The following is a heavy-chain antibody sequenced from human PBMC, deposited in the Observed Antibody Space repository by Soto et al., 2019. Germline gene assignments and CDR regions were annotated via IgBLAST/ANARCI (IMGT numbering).Heavy chain of an antibody. J-gene: IGHJ6*02. CDR1: GFIFSDKA. Sequence: PGGSLRLSCSAFGFIFSDKAMHWVRQAPGKGLDFVSTIGSHGTSYAESVQGRFTISRDDSKNTVYLQMSSLRVEDTATYYCVRDSWGMDVWGQGTTVTVSS. V-gene: IGHV3-64D*08. CDR2: IGSHGT. CDR3: VRDSWGMDV.